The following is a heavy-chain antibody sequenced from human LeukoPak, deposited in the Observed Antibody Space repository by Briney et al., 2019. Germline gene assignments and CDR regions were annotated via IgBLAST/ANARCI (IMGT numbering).Heavy chain of an antibody. V-gene: IGHV1-2*02. D-gene: IGHD6-19*01. CDR3: ARDLMPSIAVAAEY. CDR1: GYTFTGYY. Sequence: GASVKVSCKASGYTFTGYYMHWVRQAPGQGLEWMGWINPNSGGTNYAQKFQGRATMTRDTSISTAYMELSRLRSDGTAVYYCARDLMPSIAVAAEYWGQGTLVTVSS. CDR2: INPNSGGT. J-gene: IGHJ4*02.